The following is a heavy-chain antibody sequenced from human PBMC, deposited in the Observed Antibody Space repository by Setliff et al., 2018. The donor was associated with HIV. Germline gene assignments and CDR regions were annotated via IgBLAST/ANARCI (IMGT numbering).Heavy chain of an antibody. V-gene: IGHV4-4*09. Sequence: PSETLSLTCTVSGGSISSYYWSWIRQPPGKGLEWIGYIYTSGSTNYNPSLKSRVTISVDTSKIQFSLKLSSVTAADTAVYYCARLRQWLAFFDSWGQGTLVTVPQ. D-gene: IGHD6-19*01. J-gene: IGHJ4*02. CDR1: GGSISSYY. CDR3: ARLRQWLAFFDS. CDR2: IYTSGST.